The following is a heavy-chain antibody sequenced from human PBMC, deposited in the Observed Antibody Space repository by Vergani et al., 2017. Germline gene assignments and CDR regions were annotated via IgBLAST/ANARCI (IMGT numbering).Heavy chain of an antibody. J-gene: IGHJ6*03. V-gene: IGHV3-30-3*01. Sequence: QVQLVESGGGVVQPGRSLRLSCAASGFTFSSYAMHWVRQAPGKGLEWVAVISYDGINKYYADSVKGRFTISRDNSKNTLYLQMNSLRAEDTAVYYCARVDTAMVGYYYYYMDVWGKGTTVTVSS. CDR2: ISYDGINK. CDR1: GFTFSSYA. D-gene: IGHD5-18*01. CDR3: ARVDTAMVGYYYYYMDV.